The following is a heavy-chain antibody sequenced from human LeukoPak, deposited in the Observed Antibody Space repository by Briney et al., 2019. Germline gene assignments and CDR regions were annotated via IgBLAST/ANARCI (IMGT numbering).Heavy chain of an antibody. CDR1: GYTFTGYY. Sequence: ASVKVSCKASGYTFTGYYMHWVRQAPGQGLEWMGWINPNSGGTNYAQKFQGRDTMTRDTSISTAYMELSRLRSDDTAVYYCARPPLGNCSSTSCLAFDPWGQGTLVTVSS. J-gene: IGHJ5*02. CDR2: INPNSGGT. V-gene: IGHV1-2*02. CDR3: ARPPLGNCSSTSCLAFDP. D-gene: IGHD2-2*01.